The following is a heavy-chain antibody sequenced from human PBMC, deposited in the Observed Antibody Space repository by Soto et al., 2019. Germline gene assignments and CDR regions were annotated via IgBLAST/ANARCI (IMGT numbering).Heavy chain of an antibody. CDR1: GYTLTGYA. CDR3: ARGGYYDSSGYGDY. D-gene: IGHD3-22*01. Sequence: ASVKVSCKASGYTLTGYAMHWVRQAPGQRLEWMGWINAGNGNTKYSQKFQGRVTITRDTSASTAYMELSSLRSEDTAVYYCARGGYYDSSGYGDYWGQGTLVTVSS. V-gene: IGHV1-3*01. J-gene: IGHJ4*02. CDR2: INAGNGNT.